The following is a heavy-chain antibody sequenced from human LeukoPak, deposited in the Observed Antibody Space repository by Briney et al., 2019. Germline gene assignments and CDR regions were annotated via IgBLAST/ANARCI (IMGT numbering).Heavy chain of an antibody. J-gene: IGHJ5*02. Sequence: ASVKVSCKASGYTFTGYYMHWVRQAPGQGLEWMGWINPNSGGTNYAQKFQGRVTMTRDTSISTAYMELSRLRSEDTAVYCATAVLTKGITNFGVVRRWFDPWGQGTLVTVSS. V-gene: IGHV1-2*02. CDR1: GYTFTGYY. CDR2: INPNSGGT. CDR3: TAVLTKGITNFGVVRRWFDP. D-gene: IGHD3-3*01.